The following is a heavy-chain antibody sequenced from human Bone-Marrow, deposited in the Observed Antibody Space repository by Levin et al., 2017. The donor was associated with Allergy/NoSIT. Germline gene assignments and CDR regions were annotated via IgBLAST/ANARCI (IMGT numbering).Heavy chain of an antibody. V-gene: IGHV3-23*01. CDR3: AIMYYGSGTFGWFDS. CDR2: IRTTGSHT. CDR1: GGSFRSNG. J-gene: IGHJ5*01. D-gene: IGHD3-10*01. Sequence: GGSLRLSCIASGGSFRSNGLSWVRQAPGKGLEWVSTIRTTGSHTYYADSVKGRFTISRDDSRNTLHLQMNSLRAEDTAVYYCAIMYYGSGTFGWFDSWGQGTPVTVPS.